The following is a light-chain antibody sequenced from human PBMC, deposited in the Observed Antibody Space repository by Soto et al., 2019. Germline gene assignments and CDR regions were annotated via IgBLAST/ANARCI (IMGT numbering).Light chain of an antibody. CDR2: AAS. J-gene: IGKJ1*01. V-gene: IGKV1-39*01. CDR3: QQIYSTQWT. Sequence: DIQMTQSPSSLSASVGDRVTITCRASQSISSYVTWYQQKPGKAHKLLIYAASSLQSGVPSRFSGIGSVTEFTLTLRSLQPEDFATYYCQQIYSTQWTFGQGTKVEIK. CDR1: QSISSY.